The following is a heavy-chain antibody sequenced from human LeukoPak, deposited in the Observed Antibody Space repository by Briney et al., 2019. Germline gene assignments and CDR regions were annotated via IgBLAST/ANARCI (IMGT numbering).Heavy chain of an antibody. Sequence: GGSLTLSCAASGFTFSSSTMNWVRQAPGKGLEWVSYIAGSSGYIFYADSVKGRFTISRDNAKKSLYLQMTSLAAEDTAVYYCARDRGAYCGGDCYLGFDYWGRGTLVTVSS. CDR3: ARDRGAYCGGDCYLGFDY. D-gene: IGHD2-21*02. CDR1: GFTFSSST. V-gene: IGHV3-21*01. J-gene: IGHJ4*01. CDR2: IAGSSGYI.